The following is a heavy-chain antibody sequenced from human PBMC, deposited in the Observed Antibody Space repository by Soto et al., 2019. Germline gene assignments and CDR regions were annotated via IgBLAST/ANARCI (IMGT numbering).Heavy chain of an antibody. Sequence: PGGSLRLSCAASGFTFSSYAMHWVRQAPGKGLEWVAVISYDGSNKYCADSVKGRFTISRDNSKNTLYLQMNSLRAEDTAVYYCARDLGSGSSGWYYYFDYWGQGTLVTVSS. CDR2: ISYDGSNK. CDR3: ARDLGSGSSGWYYYFDY. D-gene: IGHD6-19*01. J-gene: IGHJ4*02. CDR1: GFTFSSYA. V-gene: IGHV3-30-3*01.